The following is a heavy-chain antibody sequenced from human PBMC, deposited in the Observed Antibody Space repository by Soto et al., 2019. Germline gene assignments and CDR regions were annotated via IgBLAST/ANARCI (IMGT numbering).Heavy chain of an antibody. J-gene: IGHJ5*02. CDR3: AREDYHDSSESGPCGWFDP. CDR1: GGSVSSGSYY. CDR2: IYYSGST. V-gene: IGHV4-61*01. Sequence: PSQTLSLTCTVSGGSVSSGSYYWSWIRQPPGKGLEWIGYIYYSGSTNYNPSLKNRASISVDMAKNQFSLRLNSVTTADTAVYYCAREDYHDSSESGPCGWFDPWGQGTLVTVSS. D-gene: IGHD3-22*01.